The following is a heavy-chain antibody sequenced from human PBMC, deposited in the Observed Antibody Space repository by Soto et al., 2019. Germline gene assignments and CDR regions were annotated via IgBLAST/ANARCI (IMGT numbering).Heavy chain of an antibody. J-gene: IGHJ6*02. CDR3: ARRAQKKYCSSTSCYYYYYGMDV. Sequence: ASVKVSCKASGYTFTSYGISWVRQAPGQGLEWMGWISAYNGNTNYAQKLQGRVTMTTDTSTSTAYMELRSLRSDDTAVYYCARRAQKKYCSSTSCYYYYYGMDVWGQGTTVTVSS. CDR2: ISAYNGNT. CDR1: GYTFTSYG. D-gene: IGHD2-2*01. V-gene: IGHV1-18*01.